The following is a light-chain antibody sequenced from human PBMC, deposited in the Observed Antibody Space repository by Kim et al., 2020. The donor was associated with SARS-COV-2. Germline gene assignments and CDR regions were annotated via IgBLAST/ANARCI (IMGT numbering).Light chain of an antibody. Sequence: SHGERATRSCRANHSGSCSYLAWYQQKPGQAPRLLIYGASSRATGIPDRFGGSGSGTDFTLTISRLEPEDFAVYYCQQYVSSPLTFGGGTKVDIK. J-gene: IGKJ4*01. CDR2: GAS. CDR1: HSGSCSY. CDR3: QQYVSSPLT. V-gene: IGKV3-20*01.